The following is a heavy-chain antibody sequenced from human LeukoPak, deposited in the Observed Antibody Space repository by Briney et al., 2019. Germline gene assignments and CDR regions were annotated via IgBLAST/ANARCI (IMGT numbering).Heavy chain of an antibody. D-gene: IGHD1-26*01. CDR3: ARGRSYGGNFRDRRISGCAFDI. Sequence: SETLSLTCTVSGGSISGYYWSWIRQSPGKRLEWIAYISFTGNTNYNPSLKSRVTISVDTSKNQFSLKLSSVTAADTAVYYCARGRSYGGNFRDRRISGCAFDIWGQGTMVTVSS. CDR2: ISFTGNT. CDR1: GGSISGYY. J-gene: IGHJ3*02. V-gene: IGHV4-59*12.